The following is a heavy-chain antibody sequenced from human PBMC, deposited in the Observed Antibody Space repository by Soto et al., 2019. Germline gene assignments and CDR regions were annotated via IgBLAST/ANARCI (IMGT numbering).Heavy chain of an antibody. CDR1: GGIFTNNA. J-gene: IGHJ6*02. V-gene: IGHV1-69*01. D-gene: IGHD5-18*01. Sequence: QVQVVQSGAEGKKPGSSVKVSCKVSGGIFTNNAISWVRQAPGQGLEWLGGVIPLFDTAYYAQIFRGRLRISADGATTTAYMELSGLTSAETAVYFCATGGHNDGYNFYHGMDVWGQGTTVTVS. CDR2: VIPLFDTA. CDR3: ATGGHNDGYNFYHGMDV.